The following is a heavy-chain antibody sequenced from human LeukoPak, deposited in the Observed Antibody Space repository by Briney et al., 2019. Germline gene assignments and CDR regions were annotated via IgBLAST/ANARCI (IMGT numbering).Heavy chain of an antibody. D-gene: IGHD5-24*01. Sequence: GGSLRLSCAASGFIFSTYSMNWARQAPGKGLEWVSYINSGSSTIYYAESVKGRFTISRDNAKNSLFLQMNSLRDEDTAVYYCARGVATIEYWGQGTLVTVSS. J-gene: IGHJ4*02. CDR3: ARGVATIEY. V-gene: IGHV3-48*02. CDR1: GFIFSTYS. CDR2: INSGSSTI.